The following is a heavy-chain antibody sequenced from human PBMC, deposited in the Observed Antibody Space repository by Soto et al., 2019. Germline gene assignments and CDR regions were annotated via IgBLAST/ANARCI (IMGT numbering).Heavy chain of an antibody. CDR3: ARMRARSSSLPNPPTDYGMDV. Sequence: QVQLVQSGAEVKKPGSSMKVSCKASGGTFSSYAISWVRQAPGQGLEWMGGIIPIFGTANYAQKFQGRVTITADESTSTAYMELSSRRSEDTAVYYCARMRARSSSLPNPPTDYGMDVWGQGTTVTVSS. V-gene: IGHV1-69*01. D-gene: IGHD6-13*01. J-gene: IGHJ6*02. CDR1: GGTFSSYA. CDR2: IIPIFGTA.